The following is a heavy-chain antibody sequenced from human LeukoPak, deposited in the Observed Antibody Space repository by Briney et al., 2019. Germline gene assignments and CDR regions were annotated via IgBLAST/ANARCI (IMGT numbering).Heavy chain of an antibody. D-gene: IGHD6-19*01. V-gene: IGHV1-2*02. CDR2: INPNSGGT. CDR3: ARVGVAVAGSGFY. J-gene: IGHJ4*02. CDR1: GYTFTGYY. Sequence: GASVKVSCKASGYTFTGYYMHWVRQAPGQGLEWMGWINPNSGGTNYAQKFQGRVTMTRDTSISTAYMELSRLRSDDTAVYYCARVGVAVAGSGFYWGQGTLVTVSS.